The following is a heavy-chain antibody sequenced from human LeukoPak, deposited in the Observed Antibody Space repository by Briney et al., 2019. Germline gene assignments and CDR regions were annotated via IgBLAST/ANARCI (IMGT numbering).Heavy chain of an antibody. D-gene: IGHD2-15*01. Sequence: PGGSLRLSCAASGFTVSSNYMNWVRQAPGKGLEWVSVIYSGGSTYYADSVKGRFTISRDTSKNTLYLHMNSLRAEDTAVYYCARAALQEAFDIWGQGTMVTVSS. J-gene: IGHJ3*02. V-gene: IGHV3-53*01. CDR3: ARAALQEAFDI. CDR1: GFTVSSNY. CDR2: IYSGGST.